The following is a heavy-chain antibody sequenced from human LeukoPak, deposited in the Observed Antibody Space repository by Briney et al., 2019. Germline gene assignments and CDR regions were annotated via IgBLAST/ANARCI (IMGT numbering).Heavy chain of an antibody. J-gene: IGHJ4*02. CDR3: AKVLDTAMAY. CDR2: ISYDGSNE. D-gene: IGHD5-18*01. V-gene: IGHV3-30*18. CDR1: GFTFSSYG. Sequence: PGGSLRLSCAASGFTFSSYGMHWVRQAPGKGLEWVAVISYDGSNEYYADSMKGRFTISRDNSKNTLYLQMNSLRAEDTAVYYCAKVLDTAMAYWGQGTLVTVSS.